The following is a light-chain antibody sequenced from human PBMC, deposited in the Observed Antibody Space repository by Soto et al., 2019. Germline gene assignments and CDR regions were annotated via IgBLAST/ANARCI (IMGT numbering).Light chain of an antibody. CDR2: KAS. J-gene: IGKJ1*01. V-gene: IGKV1-5*03. CDR3: QHDNSYSEA. Sequence: DIQMTQSPSTLSGSVGDRVTITCRASQTISSWLAWYQQKPGKAPKLLIYKASTLKSGVPSRFSGSGSGTEFTLTISSLQPDEFATYSCQHDNSYSEAFGQGTKVELK. CDR1: QTISSW.